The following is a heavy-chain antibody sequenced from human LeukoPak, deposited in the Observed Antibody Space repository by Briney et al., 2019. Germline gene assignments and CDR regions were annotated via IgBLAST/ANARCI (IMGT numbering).Heavy chain of an antibody. Sequence: GGSLRLSCAASGFTVSSNYMSWVRQAPGKGLEWVSVIYSGDSTYYADSVKGRFTISRHNSKNTLYLQMNSLRAEDTAVYYCARVGGYSYGYYFDYWGQGTLVTVSS. V-gene: IGHV3-53*04. CDR1: GFTVSSNY. CDR3: ARVGGYSYGYYFDY. J-gene: IGHJ4*02. CDR2: IYSGDST. D-gene: IGHD5-18*01.